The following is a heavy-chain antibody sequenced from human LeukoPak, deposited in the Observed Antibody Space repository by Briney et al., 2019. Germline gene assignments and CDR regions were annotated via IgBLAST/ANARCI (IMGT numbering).Heavy chain of an antibody. D-gene: IGHD6-19*01. CDR2: INHSGST. V-gene: IGHV4-34*01. CDR1: GGSFSGYY. J-gene: IGHJ4*02. Sequence: PSETLSLTCAVYGGSFSGYYWSWIRQPPRKGLEWIGEINHSGSTNYNPSLKSRVTISADTSKNQFSLKLSSVTAADTAVYYCARHAYTSGWNSYYFDYWAQGTLVTVSS. CDR3: ARHAYTSGWNSYYFDY.